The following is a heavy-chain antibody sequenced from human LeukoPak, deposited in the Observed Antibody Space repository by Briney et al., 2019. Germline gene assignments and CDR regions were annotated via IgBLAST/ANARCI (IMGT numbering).Heavy chain of an antibody. D-gene: IGHD4/OR15-4a*01. CDR1: GGSISSYY. V-gene: IGHV4-59*01. Sequence: PSETLSLTCTVSGGSISSYYWSWIRQPPGKGLEWIGYIYYSGSTNYNPSLTSRVTISVDTSKNQSSLKLSSVTAADQPGYYCARETSHEGARYMDVWGKRTTVTISS. J-gene: IGHJ6*03. CDR2: IYYSGST. CDR3: ARETSHEGARYMDV.